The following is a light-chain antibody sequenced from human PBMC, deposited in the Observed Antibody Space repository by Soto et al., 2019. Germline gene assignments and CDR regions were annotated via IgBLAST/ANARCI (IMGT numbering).Light chain of an antibody. V-gene: IGLV2-14*01. Sequence: QSALTQPASVSGSPGQSITISCTGTSCDVGGYNYVSWYQQHPGKAPKLMIYDVSNRPSGVSNRFSGSKSGNTASLTISGLQAEDEAAYSCNSYTRSLPSFVPGTKVTVL. J-gene: IGLJ1*01. CDR2: DVS. CDR1: SCDVGGYNY. CDR3: NSYTRSLPS.